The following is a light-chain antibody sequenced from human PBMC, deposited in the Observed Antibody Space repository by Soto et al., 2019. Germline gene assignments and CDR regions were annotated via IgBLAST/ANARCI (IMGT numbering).Light chain of an antibody. V-gene: IGLV2-8*01. Sequence: QSALTQPPSASGYLGQSVTISCTGTSSDVGGYNYVSWHQQHPGKAPKVMIYKVTKRHPGVPDRFSGSKSGNTASLTVSGLQAEDEADFYCSSFAGGGNPVLLGGGTKLTVL. CDR2: KVT. J-gene: IGLJ2*01. CDR1: SSDVGGYNY. CDR3: SSFAGGGNPVL.